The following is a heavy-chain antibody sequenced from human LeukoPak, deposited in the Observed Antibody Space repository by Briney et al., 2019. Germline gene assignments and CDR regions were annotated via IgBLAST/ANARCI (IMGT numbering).Heavy chain of an antibody. V-gene: IGHV3-7*03. CDR1: GFALSSHW. Sequence: GGSLRLSCAASGFALSSHWMTWVRQVPGRGPEWVANVNRGGSETYYLDSVKGRFTISKDNAKNSLYLQMNSLRAEDTALYHCARNNGMDVWGQGTTVIVSS. CDR3: ARNNGMDV. J-gene: IGHJ6*02. CDR2: VNRGGSET.